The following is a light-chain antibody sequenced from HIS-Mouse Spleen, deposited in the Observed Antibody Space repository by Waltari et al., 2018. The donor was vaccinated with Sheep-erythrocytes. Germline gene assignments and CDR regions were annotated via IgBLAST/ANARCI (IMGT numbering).Light chain of an antibody. CDR2: QDS. CDR3: QAWDSSTAWNVV. J-gene: IGLJ2*01. Sequence: SYELTQPPSVSVSPGQTASITCSGTTLGDNYACWYQQKPGQSPVLVIYQDSKRPSGIPERFSGSNSGNTATLTISGTQAMDEADYYCQAWDSSTAWNVVFGGGTKLTVL. V-gene: IGLV3-1*01. CDR1: TLGDNY.